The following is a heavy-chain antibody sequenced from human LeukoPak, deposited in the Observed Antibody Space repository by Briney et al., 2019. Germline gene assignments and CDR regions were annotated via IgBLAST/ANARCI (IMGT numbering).Heavy chain of an antibody. D-gene: IGHD4-17*01. Sequence: GRSLRLSCAASGFTFSSYGMHWVRQAPGKGLEWVAVIWYDGSNKYYADSVKSRFSISRDDAKNLLFLQMNGLRVEDTAVYYCARDMTTATTCYLEHWGQGTLVTVSS. CDR3: ARDMTTATTCYLEH. CDR2: IWYDGSNK. CDR1: GFTFSSYG. V-gene: IGHV3-33*01. J-gene: IGHJ1*01.